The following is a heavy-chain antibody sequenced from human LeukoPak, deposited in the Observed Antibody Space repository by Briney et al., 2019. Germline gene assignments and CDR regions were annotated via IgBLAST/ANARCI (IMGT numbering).Heavy chain of an antibody. J-gene: IGHJ3*02. V-gene: IGHV1-69*13. CDR2: IIPIFGTA. CDR1: GDTFSSYA. CDR3: AGEQDYGDYRDVFDI. D-gene: IGHD4-17*01. Sequence: SVKVSCKASGDTFSSYAISWVRQAPGQGLEWMGGIIPIFGTANYAQKFQGRVTITADESTSTAYMELSSLRSEDTAVYYCAGEQDYGDYRDVFDIWGQGTMVTVSS.